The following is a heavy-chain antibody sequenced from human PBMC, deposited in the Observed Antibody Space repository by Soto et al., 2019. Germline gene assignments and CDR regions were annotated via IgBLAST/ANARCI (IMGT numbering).Heavy chain of an antibody. CDR2: ISYDGSNE. CDR3: AKGSEFGVVVLQGGY. D-gene: IGHD3-3*01. J-gene: IGHJ4*02. Sequence: GGSLRLSCAASGFTFSRYGMHWVRQAPGKGLEWVAVISYDGSNEYYADSVKGRFTISRDNSKNTLYLQMNSLRVEDTALYYCAKGSEFGVVVLQGGYWGQGTLVTVSS. CDR1: GFTFSRYG. V-gene: IGHV3-30*18.